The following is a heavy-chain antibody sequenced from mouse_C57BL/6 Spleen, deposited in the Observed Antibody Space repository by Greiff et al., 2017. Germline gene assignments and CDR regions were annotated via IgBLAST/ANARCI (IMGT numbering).Heavy chain of an antibody. J-gene: IGHJ4*01. V-gene: IGHV1-64*01. CDR1: GYTFTSYT. CDR3: ARDGTWDYYAMDY. CDR2: IHPNSGST. D-gene: IGHD3-3*01. Sequence: QVQLQQSGAELARPGASVKMSCKASGYTFTSYTMHWVKQRPGQGLEWIGMIHPNSGSTNYNEKFKSKATLTVDKSSSTAYMQLSSLTSEDSAVYYCARDGTWDYYAMDYWGQGTSVTVSS.